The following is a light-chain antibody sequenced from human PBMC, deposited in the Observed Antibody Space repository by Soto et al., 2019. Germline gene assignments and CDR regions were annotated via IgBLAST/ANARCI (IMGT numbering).Light chain of an antibody. CDR2: DVS. CDR1: SSDVGGYNY. Sequence: QSALTQPASVSGSPGQSITISCTGTSSDVGGYNYVSWYQQHPGKAPKPMIYDVSNRPSGVSNRFSGSKSGNTASLTISGLQAEDEADYYCSSYTSSTFLVVFGGGTKLTVL. V-gene: IGLV2-14*01. J-gene: IGLJ2*01. CDR3: SSYTSSTFLVV.